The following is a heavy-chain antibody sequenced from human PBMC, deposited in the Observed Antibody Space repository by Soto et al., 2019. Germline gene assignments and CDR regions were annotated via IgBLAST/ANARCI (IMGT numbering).Heavy chain of an antibody. CDR1: GYTFTTSA. V-gene: IGHV1-3*05. Sequence: QVHLVQSGAEEKKPGASVKVSCKTSGYTFTTSAIHWVRQAPGQRLEWMGWVNAGDGDTKYSQKLQGRVTFSRDTSATTAYMELTSLKSEDTAIYYCARGRFTYAVPTSLDYWGQGTLVTVSS. CDR2: VNAGDGDT. J-gene: IGHJ4*02. CDR3: ARGRFTYAVPTSLDY. D-gene: IGHD5-12*01.